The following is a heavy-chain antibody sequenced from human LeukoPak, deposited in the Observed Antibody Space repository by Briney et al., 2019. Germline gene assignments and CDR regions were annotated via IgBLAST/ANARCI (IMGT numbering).Heavy chain of an antibody. CDR1: GGSISSGGYY. J-gene: IGHJ6*04. CDR3: ARAPSGSITMVRGVPRGMDV. V-gene: IGHV4-31*03. Sequence: PSQTLSLTCTVSGGSISSGGYYWSWIRQHPGKGLEWIGYIYYSGSTYYNPSLKSRVTISVDTSKNQFSLKLSSVTAADTAVYYCARAPSGSITMVRGVPRGMDVWGKGTTVTVSS. CDR2: IYYSGST. D-gene: IGHD3-10*01.